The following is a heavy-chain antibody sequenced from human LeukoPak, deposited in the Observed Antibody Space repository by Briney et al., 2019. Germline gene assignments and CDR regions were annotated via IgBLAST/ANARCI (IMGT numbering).Heavy chain of an antibody. D-gene: IGHD5-12*01. Sequence: GSSVKVSCKASGGTLSSYAISWVRQAPGQGLEWMGGIIPIFGTANYAQKFQGRVTITADESTSTAYMELSSLRSEDTAVYYCARVRDEATIRSSFDPWGQGTLVTVSS. CDR3: ARVRDEATIRSSFDP. CDR2: IIPIFGTA. V-gene: IGHV1-69*01. CDR1: GGTLSSYA. J-gene: IGHJ5*02.